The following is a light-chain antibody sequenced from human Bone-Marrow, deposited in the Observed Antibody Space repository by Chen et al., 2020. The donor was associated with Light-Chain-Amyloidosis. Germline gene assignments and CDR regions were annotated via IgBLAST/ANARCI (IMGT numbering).Light chain of an antibody. CDR1: QSVGSK. CDR2: GAS. Sequence: EIVMTQSPATLSVSPGERATLSCRASQSVGSKLAWYQQKPGQAPRLLTYGASTRATGVAARFSGSGSGTEFTLTISSLQSEDFAVYSCQQYNDWPRTLGQGTKVEIK. J-gene: IGKJ1*01. V-gene: IGKV3-15*01. CDR3: QQYNDWPRT.